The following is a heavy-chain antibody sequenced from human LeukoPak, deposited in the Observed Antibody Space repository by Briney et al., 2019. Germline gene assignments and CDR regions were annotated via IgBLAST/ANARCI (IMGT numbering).Heavy chain of an antibody. D-gene: IGHD4-23*01. CDR3: ATELATVITTARHY. Sequence: ASVKVSCKVSGYTLTELSMHWVRQAPGKGREWMGGFDPEDDKTIYAQKFQGRVTMTEDTSTDTAYMELSSLRSEDTAVYYCATELATVITTARHYWGQGTLVTVSS. CDR1: GYTLTELS. V-gene: IGHV1-24*01. J-gene: IGHJ4*02. CDR2: FDPEDDKT.